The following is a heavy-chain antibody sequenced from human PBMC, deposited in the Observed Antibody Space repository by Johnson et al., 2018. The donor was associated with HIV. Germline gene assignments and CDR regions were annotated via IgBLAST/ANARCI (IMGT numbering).Heavy chain of an antibody. D-gene: IGHD6-13*01. V-gene: IGHV3-33*06. Sequence: QVQLVESGGGFVQPGRSLRLSCAPSGFTIDDDAIHWVRQAPVKGLEWVAVIWYDGSNKYYADSVKGRFTISRDNSKNTLYLQMNSLRAEDTAVYYCAKEEGLAAAGTGEAFDIWGQGTMVTVSS. J-gene: IGHJ3*02. CDR1: GFTIDDDA. CDR3: AKEEGLAAAGTGEAFDI. CDR2: IWYDGSNK.